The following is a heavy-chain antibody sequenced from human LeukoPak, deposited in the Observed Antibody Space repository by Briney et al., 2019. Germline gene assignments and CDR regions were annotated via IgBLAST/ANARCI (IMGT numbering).Heavy chain of an antibody. CDR1: GFIVSDSY. Sequence: GGSLRLSCAASGFIVSDSYMSWVRQAPGKGLEWVSVIYSSGTTYYADSVKGRFTISRDNSKNTLYLQMNSLRAEDTAVYYCARDNPLTYYYDSSGYFHHYYYYGMDVWGQGTTVTVSS. V-gene: IGHV3-53*01. J-gene: IGHJ6*02. CDR2: IYSSGTT. CDR3: ARDNPLTYYYDSSGYFHHYYYYGMDV. D-gene: IGHD3-22*01.